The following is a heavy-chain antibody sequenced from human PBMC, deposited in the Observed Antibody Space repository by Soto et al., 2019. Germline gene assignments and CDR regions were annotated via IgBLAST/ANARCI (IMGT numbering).Heavy chain of an antibody. CDR3: ARGTYYDFWSGYYDYYYYGMDV. Sequence: ASVKVSCKASGYTFTSYDINWVRQATGQGLEWMGWINPNSGGTNYAQKFQGRVTMTRDTSISTAYMELSRLRSDDTAVYYCARGTYYDFWSGYYDYYYYGMDVWGQGTTVTVSS. J-gene: IGHJ6*02. D-gene: IGHD3-3*01. V-gene: IGHV1-2*02. CDR1: GYTFTSYD. CDR2: INPNSGGT.